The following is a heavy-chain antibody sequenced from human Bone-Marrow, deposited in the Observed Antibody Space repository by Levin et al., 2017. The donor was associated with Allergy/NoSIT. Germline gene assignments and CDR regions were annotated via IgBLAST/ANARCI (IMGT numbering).Heavy chain of an antibody. CDR3: AREISLKPSILRYFDWFYAANQQPCNWFDP. Sequence: GESLKISCAASGFTFSSYWMSWVRQAPGKGLEWVANIKQDGSEKYYVDSVKGRFTISRDNAKNSLYLQMNSLRAEDTAVYYCAREISLKPSILRYFDWFYAANQQPCNWFDPWGQGTLVTVSS. D-gene: IGHD3-9*01. V-gene: IGHV3-7*01. CDR2: IKQDGSEK. CDR1: GFTFSSYW. J-gene: IGHJ5*02.